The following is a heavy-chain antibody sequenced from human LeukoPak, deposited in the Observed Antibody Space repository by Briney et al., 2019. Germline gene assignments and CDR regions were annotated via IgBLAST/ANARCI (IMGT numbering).Heavy chain of an antibody. V-gene: IGHV4-59*08. Sequence: SETLSLTCTVSGGSIRSYYWSWIRQPPGKGLEWIGYIYYSGSTNYNPSLKSRVTISVDTSKNQFSLKLSSVTAADTAVYYCARVALVRGYYYYYMDVWGKGTTVTVSS. CDR3: ARVALVRGYYYYYMDV. CDR1: GGSIRSYY. J-gene: IGHJ6*03. CDR2: IYYSGST. D-gene: IGHD6-6*01.